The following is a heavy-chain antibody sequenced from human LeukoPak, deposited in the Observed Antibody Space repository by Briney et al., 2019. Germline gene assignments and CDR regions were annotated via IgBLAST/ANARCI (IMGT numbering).Heavy chain of an antibody. V-gene: IGHV3-30*03. J-gene: IGHJ1*01. Sequence: GGSLRLSCAASGFTFSIYGMHWVRQRPGRGLEWVAVLSYDGKKQFYADSVQGRFTISRDNSKNTLYLQMSSLRPEDTALYTCATDESTRCNGDCPVDHWGRGTLVTVSS. D-gene: IGHD2-21*02. CDR3: ATDESTRCNGDCPVDH. CDR1: GFTFSIYG. CDR2: LSYDGKKQ.